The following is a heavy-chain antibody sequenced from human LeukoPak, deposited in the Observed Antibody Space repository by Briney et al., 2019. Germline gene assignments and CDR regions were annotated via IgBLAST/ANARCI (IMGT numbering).Heavy chain of an antibody. D-gene: IGHD2-15*01. V-gene: IGHV1-18*01. CDR3: SRASHCSDGSCSSYT. J-gene: IGHJ5*02. Sequence: ASVTVSCKASGYTFTSYSISWVRQAPGQGPEGMGWMSAYNGNTIYAQKVKGTGTMATAPSASTAYMDLRSLKSADTAVNYCSRASHCSDGSCSSYTSGQRNLVTASS. CDR1: GYTFTSYS. CDR2: MSAYNGNT.